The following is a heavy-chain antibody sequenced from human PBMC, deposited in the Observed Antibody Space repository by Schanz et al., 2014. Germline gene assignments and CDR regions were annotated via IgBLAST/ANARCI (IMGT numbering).Heavy chain of an antibody. D-gene: IGHD2-2*01. Sequence: QVQLVESGGGVVQPGRSLRLSCAASGFNFSNYDIHWVRQAPGKGLEWVALIYYNGTNKYYADSVKGRFTISRDNSQNTLYLQMNSLRVDDTAVYYCASSRTRYCSSTSCVPGAFDFWGQGTLVTVSS. CDR3: ASSRTRYCSSTSCVPGAFDF. V-gene: IGHV3-33*08. CDR2: IYYNGTNK. J-gene: IGHJ3*01. CDR1: GFNFSNYD.